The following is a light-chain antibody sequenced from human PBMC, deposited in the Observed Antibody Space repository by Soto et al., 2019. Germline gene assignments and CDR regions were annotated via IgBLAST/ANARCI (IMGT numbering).Light chain of an antibody. CDR2: GNT. J-gene: IGLJ1*01. CDR1: SSNIGAGYE. CDR3: QSYDSSLSALYV. Sequence: QSVLTQPPSVSGAPGQRVTISCTGSSSNIGAGYEVNWYQHLPGAAPKLLIYGNTNRPSGVPDRFSGSKSGTSVSLAITGLQAEDEADYYCQSYDSSLSALYVFGTGTKVTVL. V-gene: IGLV1-40*01.